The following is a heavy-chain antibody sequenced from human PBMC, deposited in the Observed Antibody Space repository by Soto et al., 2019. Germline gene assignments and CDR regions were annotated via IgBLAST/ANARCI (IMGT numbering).Heavy chain of an antibody. CDR3: ARDLGGWPDY. D-gene: IGHD2-15*01. J-gene: IGHJ4*02. CDR1: GYTFTSYA. Sequence: PGGSLRLSCAASGYTFTSYAMHWVRQAPGQRLEWMGWINAGNGNTKYSQKFQDRVTITRDTSASTAYMELSSLRSEDTAVYYCARDLGGWPDYWGQGTLVTVSS. CDR2: INAGNGNT. V-gene: IGHV1-3*01.